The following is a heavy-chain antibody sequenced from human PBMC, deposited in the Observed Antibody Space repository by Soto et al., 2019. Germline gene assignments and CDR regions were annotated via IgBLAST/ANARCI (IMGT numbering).Heavy chain of an antibody. CDR2: ISAYNGNT. J-gene: IGHJ6*02. CDR3: AIDTVVVPAATFYCYYGMDV. Sequence: ASVKVSCKASGYTFTSYGISWVRQAPGQGLEWMGWISAYNGNTNYAQKLQGRVTMTTDTSTSTAYMELRSLRSDDTAVYYCAIDTVVVPAATFYCYYGMDVWGQGTTVTVSS. CDR1: GYTFTSYG. D-gene: IGHD2-2*01. V-gene: IGHV1-18*01.